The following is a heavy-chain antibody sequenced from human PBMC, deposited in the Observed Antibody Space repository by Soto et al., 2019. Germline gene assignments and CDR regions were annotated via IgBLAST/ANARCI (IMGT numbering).Heavy chain of an antibody. Sequence: GASVKVSCKASGYTFTSYYMHWVRQAPGQGLEWMGIINPSGGSTSYAQKFQGRVTMTRDTSTSTVYMELSSLRSEDTAVYYCARDEVNEYYYGSGSLNWFDPWGQGTLVTVSS. J-gene: IGHJ5*02. CDR1: GYTFTSYY. D-gene: IGHD3-10*01. V-gene: IGHV1-46*03. CDR2: INPSGGST. CDR3: ARDEVNEYYYGSGSLNWFDP.